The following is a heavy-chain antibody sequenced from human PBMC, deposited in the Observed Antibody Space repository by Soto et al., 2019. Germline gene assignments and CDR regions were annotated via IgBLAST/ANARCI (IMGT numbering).Heavy chain of an antibody. CDR3: ARVVHDDSTVYYYFY. J-gene: IGHJ4*02. Sequence: QVQLVQSGAEVKKPGSSVKVSCKASGGTFSNYAISWVRQAPGQGLEWMGGIIPSFGTANYAQKFQGRVTMTADESTSTAYMELRSLRSEDTDVYYCARVVHDDSTVYYYFYWGQGTMVTVSS. CDR2: IIPSFGTA. D-gene: IGHD3-22*01. V-gene: IGHV1-69*01. CDR1: GGTFSNYA.